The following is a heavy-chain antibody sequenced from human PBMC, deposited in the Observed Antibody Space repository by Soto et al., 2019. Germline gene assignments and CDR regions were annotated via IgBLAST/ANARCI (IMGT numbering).Heavy chain of an antibody. Sequence: ASVKVSCKASGYTFTSYGISWVRQAPGQGLEWMGWISAYNGNTNYAQRLQGRVTMTTDTSTSTAYMELRSLRSDDTAVYYCARGGERITMIVVVPATFDYWGQGTLVTVSS. J-gene: IGHJ4*02. CDR3: ARGGERITMIVVVPATFDY. CDR1: GYTFTSYG. CDR2: ISAYNGNT. D-gene: IGHD3-22*01. V-gene: IGHV1-18*01.